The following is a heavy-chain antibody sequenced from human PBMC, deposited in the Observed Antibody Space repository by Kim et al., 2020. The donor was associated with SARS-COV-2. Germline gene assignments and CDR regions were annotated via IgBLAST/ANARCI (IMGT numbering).Heavy chain of an antibody. D-gene: IGHD6-13*01. CDR1: GGSISSSNW. V-gene: IGHV4-4*02. J-gene: IGHJ4*02. CDR2: IYHSGST. CDR3: AKLLQYSSSWWGYFDY. Sequence: SETLSLTCAVSGGSISSSNWWSWVRQPPGKGLEWIGEIYHSGSTNYNPSLKSRATISVDKSKNQFSLKLSSVTAADTAVYYCAKLLQYSSSWWGYFDYWGQGTLGTVSS.